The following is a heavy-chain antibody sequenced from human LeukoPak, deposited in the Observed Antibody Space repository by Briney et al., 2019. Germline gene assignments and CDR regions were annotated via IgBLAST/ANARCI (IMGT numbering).Heavy chain of an antibody. CDR2: IYYSGST. CDR3: FSSYFYFDY. V-gene: IGHV4-59*04. Sequence: PSETLSLTCTVSGGSISSYYWSWIRQPPGKGLEWIGSIYYSGSTYYNPSLKSRVTISVDTSKNQFSLKLSSVTAADTAVYYCFSSYFYFDYWGQGTLVTVSS. J-gene: IGHJ4*02. D-gene: IGHD3-10*01. CDR1: GGSISSYY.